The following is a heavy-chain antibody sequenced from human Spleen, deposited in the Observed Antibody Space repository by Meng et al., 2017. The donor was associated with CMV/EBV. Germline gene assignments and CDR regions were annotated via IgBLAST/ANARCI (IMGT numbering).Heavy chain of an antibody. V-gene: IGHV4-34*01. CDR3: ARGGRCSSTSCYYHYYYGMDV. D-gene: IGHD2-2*01. J-gene: IGHJ6*02. Sequence: GSLRLSCAVYGGSFSGYYWSWIRQPPGKGLEWIGEINHSGSTNYNPSLKSRVTISVDTSKNQFSLKLSSVTAADTAVYYCARGGRCSSTSCYYHYYYGMDVWGQGTTVTVSS. CDR2: INHSGST. CDR1: GGSFSGYY.